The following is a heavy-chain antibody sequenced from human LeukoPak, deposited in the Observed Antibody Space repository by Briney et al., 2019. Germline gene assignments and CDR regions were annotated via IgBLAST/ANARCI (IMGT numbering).Heavy chain of an antibody. CDR2: IIPIFGTA. CDR1: GGTFSSYA. V-gene: IGHV1-69*05. Sequence: SVKVYCKASGGTFSSYAISWVRQAPGQGLEWMGGIIPIFGTANYAQKFQGRVTITTDESTSTAYMELSSLRSEDTAVYYCATTHYDYSNSYFDYWGQGTLVTVSS. J-gene: IGHJ4*02. D-gene: IGHD4-11*01. CDR3: ATTHYDYSNSYFDY.